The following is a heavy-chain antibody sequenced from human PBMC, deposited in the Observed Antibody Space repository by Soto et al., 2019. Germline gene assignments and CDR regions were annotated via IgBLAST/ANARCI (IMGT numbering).Heavy chain of an antibody. CDR1: GFIFNTYD. CDR2: ISYDGSNK. J-gene: IGHJ6*02. Sequence: QVQLVESGGGVVQPGRSLRLSCAASGFIFNTYDMHWVRPAPGKGLEWVAVISYDGSNKYYADSVKGRLTISRDNSKNMLYLQMNGLRPRDTAVYYCAKGQHCSSTGCYFDYYGMDVWGQGTKVAVSS. CDR3: AKGQHCSSTGCYFDYYGMDV. V-gene: IGHV3-30*18. D-gene: IGHD2-2*01.